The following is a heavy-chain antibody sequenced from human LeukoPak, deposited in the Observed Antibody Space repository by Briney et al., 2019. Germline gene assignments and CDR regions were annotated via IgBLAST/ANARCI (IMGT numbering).Heavy chain of an antibody. CDR1: GFTFSSYA. CDR3: AKDKQQLVRGYYFDY. V-gene: IGHV3-23*01. D-gene: IGHD6-13*01. CDR2: ISGSGGST. J-gene: IGHJ4*02. Sequence: PGGSLRLSCAASGFTFSSYAMSWVRQAPGKGLEWVSAISGSGGSTYYADSVKGRFTISRDNSKNTLYLQMNSLRAEDTAVYYCAKDKQQLVRGYYFDYWGQGTLVTVSS.